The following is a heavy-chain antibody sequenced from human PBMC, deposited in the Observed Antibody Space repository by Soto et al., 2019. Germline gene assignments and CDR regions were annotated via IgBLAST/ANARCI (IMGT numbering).Heavy chain of an antibody. J-gene: IGHJ4*02. CDR2: IGPYNGKT. D-gene: IGHD3-10*01. Sequence: GASVKVSCKASGYAFRHYGITWVRQAPGQGLEWMGWIGPYNGKTNYAQKLQDRVTMTTDTSTGTAYMELRSLRFDDTAVYFCVRDLDGSGSYYTNYWGQGTLVTVSS. CDR1: GYAFRHYG. CDR3: VRDLDGSGSYYTNY. V-gene: IGHV1-18*01.